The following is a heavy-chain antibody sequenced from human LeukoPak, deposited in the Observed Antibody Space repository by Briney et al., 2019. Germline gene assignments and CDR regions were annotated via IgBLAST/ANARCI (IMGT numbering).Heavy chain of an antibody. CDR3: ARARGVVTARGVRDYYYYGMDV. V-gene: IGHV1-18*01. D-gene: IGHD2-21*02. Sequence: ASVKVSCKASGYTFTSYGIGWVRQAPGQGLEWMGWISAYNGNTNYAQKLQGRVTMTTDTSTGTAYMELRSLRSDDTAVYYGARARGVVTARGVRDYYYYGMDVWGQGTTVTVSS. J-gene: IGHJ6*02. CDR2: ISAYNGNT. CDR1: GYTFTSYG.